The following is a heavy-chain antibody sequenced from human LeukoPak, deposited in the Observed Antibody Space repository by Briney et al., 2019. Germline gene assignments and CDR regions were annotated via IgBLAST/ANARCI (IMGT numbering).Heavy chain of an antibody. V-gene: IGHV3-64*01. D-gene: IGHD3-10*01. CDR2: ISSNGGST. Sequence: GGSLRLSCATSGFTFSSYAIHWVRQAPGKGLEYVSAISSNGGSTYYANSVKGRFTISRDNSKNTLYLQMGSLRAEDMAVYYCARGPQFSYYYGSGSYSPFDYWGQGTLVTVSS. CDR3: ARGPQFSYYYGSGSYSPFDY. J-gene: IGHJ4*02. CDR1: GFTFSSYA.